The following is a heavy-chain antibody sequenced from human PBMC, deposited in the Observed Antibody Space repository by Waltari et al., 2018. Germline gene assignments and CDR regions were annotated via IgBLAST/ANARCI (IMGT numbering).Heavy chain of an antibody. D-gene: IGHD3-22*01. Sequence: EEQLAPSGAEVTKPGESLMISCKASGSSFDPYWIGWVRLMPGKGLEWMGSIYPDDSETTYSPSFGGQVTISADKSLNTAYLHWSSLKASDTAIYYCVKGLVGGYEKGWFDPWGLGTLVTVSS. CDR1: GSSFDPYW. J-gene: IGHJ5*02. V-gene: IGHV5-51*01. CDR3: VKGLVGGYEKGWFDP. CDR2: IYPDDSET.